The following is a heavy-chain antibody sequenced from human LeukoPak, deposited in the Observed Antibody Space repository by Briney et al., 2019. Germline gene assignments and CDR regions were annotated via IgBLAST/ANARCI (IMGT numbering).Heavy chain of an antibody. CDR3: ARDVEDWGFGDQQDI. D-gene: IGHD3-10*01. CDR2: IYHSGST. J-gene: IGHJ3*02. V-gene: IGHV4-38-2*02. CDR1: GYSISSGYY. Sequence: SETLSLTCTVSGYSISSGYYWGWIRQPPGKGLEWIGSIYHSGSTYYNPSLKSRVTISIDTSKNQFSLKLSSVTAADTAVYYCARDVEDWGFGDQQDIWGQGTMVTVSS.